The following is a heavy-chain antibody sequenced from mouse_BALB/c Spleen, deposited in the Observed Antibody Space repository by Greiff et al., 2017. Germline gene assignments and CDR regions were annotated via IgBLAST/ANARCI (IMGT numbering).Heavy chain of an antibody. CDR2: IYPGDGDT. V-gene: IGHV1-87*01. CDR3: ARSGGNYYFDD. CDR1: GYTFTSYW. J-gene: IGHJ2*01. D-gene: IGHD2-1*01. Sequence: QVQLQQSGAELARPGASVKLSCKASGYTFTSYWMQWVKQRPGQGLEWIGAIYPGDGDTRYTQKFKGKATLTADKSSSTAYMQLSSLASEDSAVYYCARSGGNYYFDDWGQGTTLTVSS.